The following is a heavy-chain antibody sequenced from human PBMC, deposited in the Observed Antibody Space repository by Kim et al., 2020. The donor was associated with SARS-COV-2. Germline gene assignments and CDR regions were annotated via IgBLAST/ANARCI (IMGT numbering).Heavy chain of an antibody. CDR2: ISGSGGST. CDR3: AKAPYDFWSGYYRPYYYYYGMDV. J-gene: IGHJ6*02. V-gene: IGHV3-23*01. D-gene: IGHD3-3*01. CDR1: GFTFSSYA. Sequence: GGSLRLSCAASGFTFSSYAMSWVRQAPGKGLEWVSAISGSGGSTYYADSVKGRFTISRDNSKNTLYLQMNSLRAEDTAVYYCAKAPYDFWSGYYRPYYYYYGMDVWGQGTTVTVSS.